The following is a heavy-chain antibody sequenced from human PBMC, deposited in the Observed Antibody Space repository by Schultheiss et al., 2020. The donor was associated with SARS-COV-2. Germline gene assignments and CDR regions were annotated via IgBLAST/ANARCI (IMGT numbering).Heavy chain of an antibody. D-gene: IGHD6-6*01. CDR2: IYYSGST. Sequence: SQTLSLTCAVYGESFSDSHWSWIRQPPGKGLEWIGYIYYSGSTNYNPSLKSRVTISVDTSKNQFSLKLSSVTAADTAVYYCARGRSIAARGFDYWGQGTLVTVSS. CDR1: GESFSDSH. V-gene: IGHV4-59*01. J-gene: IGHJ4*02. CDR3: ARGRSIAARGFDY.